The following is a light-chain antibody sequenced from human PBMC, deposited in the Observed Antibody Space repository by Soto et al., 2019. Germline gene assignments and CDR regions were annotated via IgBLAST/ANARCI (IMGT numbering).Light chain of an antibody. Sequence: QSVLTQSPSASASLGASVKLTCTLSSGHSSYAIAWHQQQPEKGPRYLMKLNSDGSHTKGDGVPDRFSGSTSGAERYLTISSLQTEDEADYYCQTWGHGIVVFGGGTKLTVL. V-gene: IGLV4-69*01. CDR2: LNSDGSH. J-gene: IGLJ3*02. CDR3: QTWGHGIVV. CDR1: SGHSSYA.